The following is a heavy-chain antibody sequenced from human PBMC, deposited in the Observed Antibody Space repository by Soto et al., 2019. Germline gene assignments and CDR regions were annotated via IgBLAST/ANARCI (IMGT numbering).Heavy chain of an antibody. V-gene: IGHV1-2*04. D-gene: IGHD5-12*01. J-gene: IGHJ5*02. Sequence: GASVNVSWKSSGYSFTCDYMHWVRQAPGQGLERMGWINPNSGGTNYAQKFQGWVTMTRDTSISTAYMELSRLRSDDTAVYYCARSPGGYDPNWFDPWGQGTLVTVSS. CDR3: ARSPGGYDPNWFDP. CDR1: GYSFTCDY. CDR2: INPNSGGT.